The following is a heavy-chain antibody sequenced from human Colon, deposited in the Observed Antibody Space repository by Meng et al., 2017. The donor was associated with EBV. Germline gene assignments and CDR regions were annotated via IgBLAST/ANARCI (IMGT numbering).Heavy chain of an antibody. D-gene: IGHD2-15*01. V-gene: IGHV4-34*01. Sequence: LQQWTVGLLYPSDTLPLTCTVYGWAFSDSYWTRIRQPPGKWLEWIGEINHVGSTTYNPSLKSRVTISVDTSKNQFSLKLSSVTAADAAVYYCASSDCSGGTCYLDCWGQGTLVTVSS. CDR1: GWAFSDSY. J-gene: IGHJ4*02. CDR3: ASSDCSGGTCYLDC. CDR2: INHVGST.